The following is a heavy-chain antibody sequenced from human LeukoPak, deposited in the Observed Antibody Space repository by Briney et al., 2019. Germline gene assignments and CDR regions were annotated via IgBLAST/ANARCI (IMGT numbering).Heavy chain of an antibody. V-gene: IGHV3-21*01. CDR2: ISSSSSYI. D-gene: IGHD1-26*01. Sequence: PGGSLRLSCAASGFTFSSYSMNWVRQAPGKGLEWVSSISSSSSYIYYADSVKGRFTISRDNAKNSLYLQMDSLRAEDTAVYYCARDLELQKNYWGQGTLVTVSS. J-gene: IGHJ4*02. CDR1: GFTFSSYS. CDR3: ARDLELQKNY.